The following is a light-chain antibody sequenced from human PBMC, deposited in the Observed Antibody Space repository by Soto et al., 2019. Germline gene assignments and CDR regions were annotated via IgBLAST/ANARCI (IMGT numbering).Light chain of an antibody. Sequence: QSVLTQPPSVSGSPGQSITISCTGNSSDVGGYNYVSWYQQHPGKAPKLMIYEVSNRPSGVSNRFSGSKSGNTASLTISGLQAEDEADYYCSSYTSSSTDVVFGGGTKLTVL. CDR2: EVS. CDR3: SSYTSSSTDVV. CDR1: SSDVGGYNY. J-gene: IGLJ2*01. V-gene: IGLV2-14*01.